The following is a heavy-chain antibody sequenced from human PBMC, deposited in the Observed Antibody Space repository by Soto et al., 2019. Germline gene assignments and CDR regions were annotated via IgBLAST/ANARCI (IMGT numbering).Heavy chain of an antibody. V-gene: IGHV4-4*02. Sequence: QVQLQESGPGLVKPSGTLSLTCSVSSGSISSSNWWSWVRQPPGKGLEWIGEIYHGGSTNYNPSLKSRVTISVDKSTNQFSLRLSSVTAADTAVYYCAGGITVAGPSRDGFDIWGLGTMVTVSS. CDR3: AGGITVAGPSRDGFDI. J-gene: IGHJ3*02. CDR1: SGSISSSNW. CDR2: IYHGGST. D-gene: IGHD6-19*01.